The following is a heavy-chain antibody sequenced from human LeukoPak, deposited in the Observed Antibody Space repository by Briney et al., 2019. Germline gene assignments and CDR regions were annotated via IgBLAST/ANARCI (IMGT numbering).Heavy chain of an antibody. CDR3: AKDRLLWFGESLSRDAFDI. CDR1: GLTFSSYG. CDR2: IRYDGSNK. Sequence: GGSLRLSCAASGLTFSSYGMHWVRQAPGKGLEWVAFIRYDGSNKYYADSVKGRFTISRDNSKNTLYLQMNSLRAEDTAVYYCAKDRLLWFGESLSRDAFDIWGQGTMVTVSS. V-gene: IGHV3-30*02. D-gene: IGHD3-10*01. J-gene: IGHJ3*02.